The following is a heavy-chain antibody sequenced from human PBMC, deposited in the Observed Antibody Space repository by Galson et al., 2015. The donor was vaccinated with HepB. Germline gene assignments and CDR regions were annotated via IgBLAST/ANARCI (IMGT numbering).Heavy chain of an antibody. CDR1: GFTFSSYA. V-gene: IGHV3-64*02. D-gene: IGHD2-2*01. CDR2: ISSNGGST. CDR3: ARSYCSSTSCSYYYYMDV. Sequence: SLRLSCAASGFTFSSYAMHWVRQAPGKGLEYVSAISSNGGSTYYADSVKGRFTISRDNSKNTLYLQMGSLRAEDMAVYYCARSYCSSTSCSYYYYMDVWGKGTTVTVSS. J-gene: IGHJ6*03.